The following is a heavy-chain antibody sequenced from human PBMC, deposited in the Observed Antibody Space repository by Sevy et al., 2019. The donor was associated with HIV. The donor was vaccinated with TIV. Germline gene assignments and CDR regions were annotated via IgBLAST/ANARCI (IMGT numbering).Heavy chain of an antibody. CDR1: GFTFSSYS. Sequence: GGSLRLSCAASGFTFSSYSMNWVRQAPGKGLEWVSSISGISNYIYYADSVKGRFSISRDNAKNSLYLQMNSLRAEDTAVYYCARDPGYSGYDWGALTYYFDYWGQGTLVTVSS. D-gene: IGHD5-12*01. CDR3: ARDPGYSGYDWGALTYYFDY. V-gene: IGHV3-21*01. J-gene: IGHJ4*02. CDR2: ISGISNYI.